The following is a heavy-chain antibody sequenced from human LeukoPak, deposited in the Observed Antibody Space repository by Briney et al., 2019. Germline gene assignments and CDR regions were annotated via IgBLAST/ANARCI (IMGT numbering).Heavy chain of an antibody. CDR2: ISSSGGST. J-gene: IGHJ5*02. D-gene: IGHD1-26*01. CDR3: VKVGSDFNWFDP. CDR1: GFTFSSYA. Sequence: QTGGSLRLSCAASGFTFSSYAMSWVRQAPGKGLEWVSAISSSGGSTYYADSVKGRFTISRDNSKNTLYLQMNSLRAEATAVYYCVKVGSDFNWFDPWGQGTLVAVSS. V-gene: IGHV3-23*01.